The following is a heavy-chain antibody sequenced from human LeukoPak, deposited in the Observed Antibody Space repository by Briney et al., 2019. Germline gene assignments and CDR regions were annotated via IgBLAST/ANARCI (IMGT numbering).Heavy chain of an antibody. Sequence: GGSLRFSCAASGFTFSSYGMHWVRQAPSKGLEWVAVISFDGSNKYYADSVKGRFTLSRDNSKDTLYLQMNSLRAEDTAVYYCAQGRGYQLLNIWGQGTLVTVSS. CDR3: AQGRGYQLLNI. V-gene: IGHV3-30*18. D-gene: IGHD2-2*01. CDR2: ISFDGSNK. CDR1: GFTFSSYG. J-gene: IGHJ4*02.